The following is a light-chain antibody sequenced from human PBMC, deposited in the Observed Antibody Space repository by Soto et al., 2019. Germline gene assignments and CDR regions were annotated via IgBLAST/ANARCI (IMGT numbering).Light chain of an antibody. CDR3: QQYGSSRFT. J-gene: IGKJ3*01. V-gene: IGKV3-20*01. CDR2: GAS. Sequence: EIVLTQSPGTLSLSPGERATLSCRASQSISSSYLAWYQQKPGQAPRLLVYGASSRATGIPDRFSGSGSGTDFTLTISRLEPEDFVVYYCQQYGSSRFTFGPATKVDIK. CDR1: QSISSSY.